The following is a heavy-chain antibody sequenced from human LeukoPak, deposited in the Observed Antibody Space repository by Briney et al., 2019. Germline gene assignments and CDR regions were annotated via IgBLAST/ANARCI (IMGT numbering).Heavy chain of an antibody. Sequence: PGGSLRLSCAASGFNLSDYTMNWVRQAPGKGLEWVSSISRRSSYIHYVDSVKGRFTISRDNAKNSLYLQMHSLRAEDTALYHCARDVGSSWAPPDFWGQGTLVTVSS. J-gene: IGHJ4*02. CDR1: GFNLSDYT. CDR3: ARDVGSSWAPPDF. V-gene: IGHV3-21*01. CDR2: ISRRSSYI. D-gene: IGHD6-13*01.